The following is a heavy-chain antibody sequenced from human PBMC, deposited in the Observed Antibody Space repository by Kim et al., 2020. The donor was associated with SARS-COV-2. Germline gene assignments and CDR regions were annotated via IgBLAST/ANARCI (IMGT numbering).Heavy chain of an antibody. CDR3: ARDWGMGVVVPAANNWFDP. J-gene: IGHJ5*02. CDR2: IIPIFGTA. V-gene: IGHV1-69*13. CDR1: GGTFSSYA. D-gene: IGHD2-2*01. Sequence: SVKVSCKASGGTFSSYAISWVRQAPGQGLEWMGGIIPIFGTANYAQKFQGRVTITADESTSTAYMELSSLRSEDTAVYYCARDWGMGVVVPAANNWFDPWGQGTLVTVSS.